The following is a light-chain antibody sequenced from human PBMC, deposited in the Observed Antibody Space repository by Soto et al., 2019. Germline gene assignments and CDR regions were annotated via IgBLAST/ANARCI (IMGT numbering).Light chain of an antibody. J-gene: IGLJ2*01. CDR2: DVT. CDR3: SSYRSGATPYVI. V-gene: IGLV2-14*03. CDR1: NDDIGDYNY. Sequence: QSALTQPASVSGSPGQSITISCTGSNDDIGDYNYVSWYQQHPGKAPKLMIYDVTTRPSGVSDRFSGSKSGNTASLTISGLQADDESDYYCSSYRSGATPYVIFGGGTKLTVL.